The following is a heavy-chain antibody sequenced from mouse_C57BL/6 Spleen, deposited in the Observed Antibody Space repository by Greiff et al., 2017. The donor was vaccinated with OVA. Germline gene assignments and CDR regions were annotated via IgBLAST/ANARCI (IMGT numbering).Heavy chain of an antibody. V-gene: IGHV1-15*01. CDR3: TREGGGTFDY. CDR1: GYTFTDYE. J-gene: IGHJ2*01. CDR2: IDPETGGT. D-gene: IGHD4-1*01. Sequence: LVESGAELVRPGASVTLSCKASGYTFTDYEMHWVKQTPVHGLEWIGAIDPETGGTAYNQKFKGKAILTADKSSSTAYMELRSLTSEDSAVYYCTREGGGTFDYWGQGTTLTVSS.